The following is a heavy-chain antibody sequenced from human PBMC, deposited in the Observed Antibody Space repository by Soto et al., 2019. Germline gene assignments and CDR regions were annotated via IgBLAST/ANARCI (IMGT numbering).Heavy chain of an antibody. CDR1: GFTFGDYA. Sequence: PGGSLRLSCTASGFTFGDYAMSWFRQAPGKGLEWVGFIRSKAYGGTTGYAAPVKGRFTISRDDSKNTLYLQMNSLKTEDTAVYYCTTEDLWTYSGSFVGYYGMDVWGQGTTVTVYS. CDR2: IRSKAYGGTT. CDR3: TTEDLWTYSGSFVGYYGMDV. D-gene: IGHD1-26*01. V-gene: IGHV3-49*03. J-gene: IGHJ6*02.